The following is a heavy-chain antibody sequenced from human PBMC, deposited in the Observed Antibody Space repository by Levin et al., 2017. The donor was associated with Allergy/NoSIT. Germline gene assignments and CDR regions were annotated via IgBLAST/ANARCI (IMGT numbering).Heavy chain of an antibody. V-gene: IGHV3-23*01. CDR2: ISGNGVRT. CDR3: AKDQLRNGDYGDLVDY. D-gene: IGHD4-17*01. CDR1: GFTFSNYA. Sequence: PGESLKISCSASGFTFSNYALGWVRRAPGKGLEWVAGISGNGVRTYYADSVRGRFTISRDNSQNTLYLQMNSLRAEDTAVYFCAKDQLRNGDYGDLVDYWGQGTLVTVSS. J-gene: IGHJ4*02.